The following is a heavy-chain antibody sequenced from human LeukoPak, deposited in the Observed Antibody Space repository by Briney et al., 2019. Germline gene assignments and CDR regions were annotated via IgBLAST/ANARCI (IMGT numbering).Heavy chain of an antibody. CDR3: ARDGHPFDS. V-gene: IGHV3-7*01. CDR1: GCRLSSYW. J-gene: IGHJ4*02. Sequence: GESLTLSCAVSGCRLSSYWMRWVRQPPGKGLEWVGNINQDGSEKYYGDHVKGPFPIARDNAKNSLYLQMSSLRAEDTAVYFCARDGHPFDSWGQGTLVTVSS. CDR2: INQDGSEK.